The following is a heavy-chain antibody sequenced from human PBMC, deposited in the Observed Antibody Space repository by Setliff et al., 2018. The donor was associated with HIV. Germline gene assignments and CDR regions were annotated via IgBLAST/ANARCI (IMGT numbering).Heavy chain of an antibody. CDR1: GYTFTSYA. CDR3: ARLGGICSGGSCTALAYTMDV. V-gene: IGHV7-4-1*02. Sequence: ASVKVSCKASGYTFTSYAMNWVRQAPGQGLEWMGWINTNTGNPTYAQGFTGRFVFSLDTSVSTAYLQISSLKASDTAMYYCARLGGICSGGSCTALAYTMDVWGQGTTVTVSS. D-gene: IGHD2-15*01. CDR2: INTNTGNP. J-gene: IGHJ6*02.